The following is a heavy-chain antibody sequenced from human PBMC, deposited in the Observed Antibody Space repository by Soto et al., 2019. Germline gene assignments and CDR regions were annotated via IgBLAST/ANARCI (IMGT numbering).Heavy chain of an antibody. Sequence: QVQLVESGGDVVQPGRSLRLSCAASGFTFSSYGMHWVRQAPGKGLEWVAVIWYDGSNKYSADSVKGRFTISRDNSKNTLYLQMNSLRAEDTAVYYCARIMCGGDCYDFDYWGQGTLVTVSS. CDR1: GFTFSSYG. V-gene: IGHV3-33*01. CDR2: IWYDGSNK. D-gene: IGHD2-21*02. J-gene: IGHJ4*02. CDR3: ARIMCGGDCYDFDY.